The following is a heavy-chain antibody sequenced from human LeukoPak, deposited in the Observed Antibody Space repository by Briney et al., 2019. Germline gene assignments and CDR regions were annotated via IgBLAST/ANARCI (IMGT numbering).Heavy chain of an antibody. V-gene: IGHV1-18*01. CDR2: ISAYNGNT. CDR3: ARPPEDCGDSGPFYY. Sequence: GASVKVSCKASGYTFTSYGISWVRQAPGQGLEWMGWISAYNGNTNYAQKLQGRVTMTTDTSTSTAYMELRSLRSDDTAVYYCARPPEDCGDSGPFYYWGQGTLVTVSS. J-gene: IGHJ4*02. D-gene: IGHD4-17*01. CDR1: GYTFTSYG.